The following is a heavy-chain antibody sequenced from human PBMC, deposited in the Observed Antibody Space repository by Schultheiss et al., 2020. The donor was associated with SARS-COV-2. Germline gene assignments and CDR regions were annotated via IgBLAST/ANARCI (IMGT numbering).Heavy chain of an antibody. D-gene: IGHD3-22*01. V-gene: IGHV4-31*03. Sequence: SETLSLTCSVSGGSINSGGYYWSWIRQHPGKGLEWIGYIFYSGSTYYNPSLKSRVTISLDTSKNQFSLKLSSVTAADTAVYYCARGRYYYDSSGRYWYFDLWGRGTLVTVSS. CDR2: IFYSGST. CDR3: ARGRYYYDSSGRYWYFDL. CDR1: GGSINSGGYY. J-gene: IGHJ2*01.